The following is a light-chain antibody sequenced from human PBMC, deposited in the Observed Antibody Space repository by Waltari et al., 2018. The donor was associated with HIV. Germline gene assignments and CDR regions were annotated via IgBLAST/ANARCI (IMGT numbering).Light chain of an antibody. Sequence: QSMLTQPPSASGTPGQRVTISCSGSSSNIGRNSVYWYQPLPGTATKLLIHRNNPRPSGVPDRFSGSKSGTSASLAISGLRSEDEADYYCAAWDDSLSGPNWVFAGGTKLTVL. CDR2: RNN. CDR1: SSNIGRNS. V-gene: IGLV1-47*01. CDR3: AAWDDSLSGPNWV. J-gene: IGLJ3*02.